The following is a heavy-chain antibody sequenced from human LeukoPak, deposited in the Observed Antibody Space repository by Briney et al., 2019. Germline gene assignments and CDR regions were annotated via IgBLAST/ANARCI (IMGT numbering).Heavy chain of an antibody. CDR3: ARTRVAMGYCTSSSCSEDY. D-gene: IGHD2-2*01. CDR1: GFTVSSNS. J-gene: IGHJ4*02. CDR2: LYSGDST. Sequence: GGSLKLSCAASGFTVSSNSMSWVRQAPGKGLEWVAVLYSGDSTYYADSVKGRFTISRDNSKNTLYLQMNSLRVEDTAVYYCARTRVAMGYCTSSSCSEDYWGQGTMVTVSS. V-gene: IGHV3-53*01.